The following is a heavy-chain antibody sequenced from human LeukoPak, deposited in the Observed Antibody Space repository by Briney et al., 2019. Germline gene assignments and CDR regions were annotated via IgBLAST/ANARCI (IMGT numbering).Heavy chain of an antibody. Sequence: PSETLSLTCTVSGVSISSYYWFWIRQPAGKGLEWIGRIYTSGSTNYNPSLKSRVSISLDKSKNQVSLKLSSVTAADTAVYFCARENYYGSGSPYYYYMDVWGKGTTVTVSS. CDR1: GVSISSYY. J-gene: IGHJ6*03. V-gene: IGHV4-4*07. CDR2: IYTSGST. D-gene: IGHD3-10*01. CDR3: ARENYYGSGSPYYYYMDV.